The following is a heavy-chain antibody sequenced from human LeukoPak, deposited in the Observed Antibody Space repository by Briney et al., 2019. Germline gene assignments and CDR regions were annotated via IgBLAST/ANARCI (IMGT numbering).Heavy chain of an antibody. CDR2: IYSDST. D-gene: IGHD4/OR15-4a*01. J-gene: IGHJ4*02. Sequence: TGGSLRLSCAASGLTVSSNSMSWVRQAPGKGLEWVSFIYSDSTHYSDSVKGRITISRDNSKNTLYLQMNSLRAEDTAVYYCARRAGAYSHPYDYWGQGTLVTVSS. CDR1: GLTVSSNS. V-gene: IGHV3-53*01. CDR3: ARRAGAYSHPYDY.